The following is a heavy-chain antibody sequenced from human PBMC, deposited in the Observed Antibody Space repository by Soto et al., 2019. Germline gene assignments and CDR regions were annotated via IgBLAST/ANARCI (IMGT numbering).Heavy chain of an antibody. J-gene: IGHJ4*02. D-gene: IGHD3-16*01. Sequence: QVQLVQSGAEVKKPGASVKVSCKASGYTFTSYYMHWVRQAPGQGLEWMGIINPSGGSTSYAQKFQGRVTMTRDTSTSRVYMELSSLRSEDTAVYYCAREGGKRGFDYWGQGTLVTVSS. CDR1: GYTFTSYY. V-gene: IGHV1-46*01. CDR3: AREGGKRGFDY. CDR2: INPSGGST.